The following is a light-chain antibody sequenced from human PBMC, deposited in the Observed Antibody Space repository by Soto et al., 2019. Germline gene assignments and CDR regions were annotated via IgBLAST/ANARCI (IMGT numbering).Light chain of an antibody. Sequence: QSALTQPGSVSGSPGQSITISCTGTSSDVGGYNYVSWYQQHPGKAPKLMIYGVSNRPSGVSNRFSGSKSGNTASLTISGLQAEDEDDYYCSSYTSSSLGVFGGGTKVTVL. CDR3: SSYTSSSLGV. V-gene: IGLV2-14*01. CDR2: GVS. CDR1: SSDVGGYNY. J-gene: IGLJ2*01.